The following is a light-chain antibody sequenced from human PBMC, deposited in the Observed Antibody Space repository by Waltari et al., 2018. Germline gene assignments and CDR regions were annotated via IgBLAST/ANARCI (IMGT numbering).Light chain of an antibody. CDR2: DAS. Sequence: EVVLTQSPATLSLSPGERATLSCRASQSVSGYLAWYQQKPGQAPRLLIYDASNRATGIPARFSGSASGTEFTLTISSLEPEDVALYYCQLRRSFGQGTKLEIK. CDR3: QLRRS. CDR1: QSVSGY. J-gene: IGKJ2*03. V-gene: IGKV3-11*01.